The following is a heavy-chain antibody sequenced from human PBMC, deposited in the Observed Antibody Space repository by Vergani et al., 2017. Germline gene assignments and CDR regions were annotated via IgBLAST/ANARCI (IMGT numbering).Heavy chain of an antibody. CDR1: GFTFSSYA. CDR3: AVAAAGTVAGWFDP. V-gene: IGHV3-30-3*01. Sequence: QVQLVESGGGVVQPGRSLRLSCAASGFTFSSYAMHWVRQAPGKGLEWVAVISYDGSNKYYADSVKGRFTISRDNSKNTLYLQMNSLRAEDTAVYYCAVAAAGTVAGWFDPWGQGTLVTVSS. D-gene: IGHD6-13*01. J-gene: IGHJ5*02. CDR2: ISYDGSNK.